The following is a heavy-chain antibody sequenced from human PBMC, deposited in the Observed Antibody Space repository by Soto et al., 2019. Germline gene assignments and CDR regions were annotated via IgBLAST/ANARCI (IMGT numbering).Heavy chain of an antibody. J-gene: IGHJ4*02. CDR2: IYYSGST. CDR3: ARHVATAMAAIDY. V-gene: IGHV4-39*01. D-gene: IGHD5-18*01. Sequence: QLQLQESGPGLVKPSETLSLTCTVSGGSISSSSYYWGWIRQPPGKGLEWIGSIYYSGSTYYNPSLKSRVTISVDTSKNQFSLKLSSVTAADTAVYYCARHVATAMAAIDYWGQGTLVTVSS. CDR1: GGSISSSSYY.